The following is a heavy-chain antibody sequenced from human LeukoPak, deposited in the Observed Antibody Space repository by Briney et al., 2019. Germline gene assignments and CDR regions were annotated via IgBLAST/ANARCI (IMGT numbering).Heavy chain of an antibody. V-gene: IGHV3-64D*06. D-gene: IGHD2-2*02. CDR2: ISSNGVTT. J-gene: IGHJ4*02. CDR3: VCIPHLNG. Sequence: GGSLRLSCSASGFTFSTYAMHWVRQAPGEGLEYVSAISSNGVTTYCADSVKGRFTISRDNSKNILYLQMSSLRPEDTAVYYCVCIPHLNGWGQGSLVTVSS. CDR1: GFTFSTYA.